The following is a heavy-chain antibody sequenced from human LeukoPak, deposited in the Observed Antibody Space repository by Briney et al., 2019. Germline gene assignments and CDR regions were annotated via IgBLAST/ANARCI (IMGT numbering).Heavy chain of an antibody. V-gene: IGHV3-74*01. J-gene: IGHJ4*02. D-gene: IGHD3-10*01. Sequence: GGSLRLSCAASGFTFRTYWMHWVRQAPGKGLVWVSRTNGDGTNTNYADSVKGRFTISRDNSKNTLYLQMNSLRAEDTAVYYCARVVPPTDYGSGSYFWDPYYFDYWGQGTLVTVSS. CDR1: GFTFRTYW. CDR2: TNGDGTNT. CDR3: ARVVPPTDYGSGSYFWDPYYFDY.